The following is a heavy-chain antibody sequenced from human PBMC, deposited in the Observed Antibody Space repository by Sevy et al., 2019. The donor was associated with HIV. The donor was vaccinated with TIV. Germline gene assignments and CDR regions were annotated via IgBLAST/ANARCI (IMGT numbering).Heavy chain of an antibody. CDR2: IYYSGST. CDR3: ARQIYDFWSGYYTNWFDP. J-gene: IGHJ5*02. Sequence: SETLSLTCTVSGGSISSYYGSWIRQPPGKGLEWIGYIYYSGSTNYNPSLKSRVTITVDTSKNQFSLKLSSVTAADTAVYYCARQIYDFWSGYYTNWFDPWGQGTLVTVSS. CDR1: GGSISSYY. D-gene: IGHD3-3*01. V-gene: IGHV4-59*01.